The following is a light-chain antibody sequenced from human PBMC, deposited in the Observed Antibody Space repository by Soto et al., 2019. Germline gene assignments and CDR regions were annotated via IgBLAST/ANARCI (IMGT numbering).Light chain of an antibody. V-gene: IGKV4-1*01. Sequence: DIVMTQSPDSLAVSLGERATINCKSSQSVLYSSNNKNYLTWYQQKPGQPPKVLIYWASTRESGVPDRFSGSGSGTDFTLTISSLQAEDVAFYYCQQCYSTPRTFGQGTKVEIK. CDR1: QSVLYSSNNKNY. CDR2: WAS. J-gene: IGKJ1*01. CDR3: QQCYSTPRT.